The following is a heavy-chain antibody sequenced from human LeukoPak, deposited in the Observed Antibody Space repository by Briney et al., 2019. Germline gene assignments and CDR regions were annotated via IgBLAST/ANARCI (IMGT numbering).Heavy chain of an antibody. J-gene: IGHJ4*02. V-gene: IGHV4-59*03. CDR3: AGVFSGRRPFEL. Sequence: SETLSLICTVSGGSINEYYWNWLRQPPGKGLEWIGFIYYRGTTNNNPSLKSRVTTSIDKSKKQFSLNLSSVTAGYTAIYYCAGVFSGRRPFELWGQGILLTVSS. CDR1: GGSINEYY. CDR2: IYYRGTT. D-gene: IGHD3-10*01.